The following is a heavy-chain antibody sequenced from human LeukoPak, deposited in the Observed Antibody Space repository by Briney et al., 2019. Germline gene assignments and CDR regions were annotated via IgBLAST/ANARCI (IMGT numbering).Heavy chain of an antibody. CDR3: ARVLTVRSGGYDAFDI. Sequence: GGSLRLSCAASGFTFSSYAMRWVRQAPGKGLEWVAVISYDGSNKYYADSVKGRFTISRENAKNSLYLQMNSLRAGDTAVYYCARVLTVRSGGYDAFDIWGQGTMVTVSS. V-gene: IGHV3-30*14. D-gene: IGHD6-25*01. CDR1: GFTFSSYA. CDR2: ISYDGSNK. J-gene: IGHJ3*02.